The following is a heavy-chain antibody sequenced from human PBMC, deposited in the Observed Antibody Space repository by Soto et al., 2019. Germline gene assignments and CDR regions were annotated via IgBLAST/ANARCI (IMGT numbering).Heavy chain of an antibody. D-gene: IGHD3-10*01. CDR3: VKGRGGSAEFDS. CDR1: GFTFSSYD. Sequence: LRLSCAGAGFTFSSYDMHWVRQAPGKGLEWVALISYDGSNTYSADSVKGRFTISRDNSKNTLYLQTNSLRPEDTAVYYCVKGRGGSAEFDSWGQGTLVTVSS. J-gene: IGHJ4*02. V-gene: IGHV3-30*18. CDR2: ISYDGSNT.